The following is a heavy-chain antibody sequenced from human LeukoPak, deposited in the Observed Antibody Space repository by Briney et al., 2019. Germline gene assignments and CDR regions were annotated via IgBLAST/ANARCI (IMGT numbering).Heavy chain of an antibody. CDR1: GFTFSSFA. D-gene: IGHD6-19*01. V-gene: IGHV3-23*01. CDR3: AKGGGWLYYFDY. CDR2: ISDSGGSR. J-gene: IGHJ4*02. Sequence: GGSLRLPCAASGFTFSSFAMNWVRQAPGKGLEWVSAISDSGGSRYYADSVKGRFTISRDNAKNTVYLQMNSLRVEDTAVYYCAKGGGWLYYFDYWGQGSLVSVSS.